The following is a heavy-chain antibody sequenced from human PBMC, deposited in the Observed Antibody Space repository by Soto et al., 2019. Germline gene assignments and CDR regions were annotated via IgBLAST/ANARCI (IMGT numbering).Heavy chain of an antibody. CDR1: GYSFTTYW. CDR2: IYPGDSDT. V-gene: IGHV5-51*01. Sequence: RESLKISCKASGYSFTTYWIGWVRQMPGKGLEWMGIIYPGDSDTRYSPSFQGQVTISADKSTSTAYMELSSLRSEDTAVYYCARDYDILTGYCFDYWGQGTLVTVS. CDR3: ARDYDILTGYCFDY. D-gene: IGHD3-9*01. J-gene: IGHJ4*02.